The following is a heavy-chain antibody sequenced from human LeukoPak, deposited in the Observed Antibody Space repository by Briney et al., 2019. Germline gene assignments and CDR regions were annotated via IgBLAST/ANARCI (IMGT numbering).Heavy chain of an antibody. V-gene: IGHV4-34*01. CDR1: GGSFSGYY. CDR2: INHSGST. J-gene: IGHJ4*02. D-gene: IGHD6-13*01. CDR3: APFPHSSSNNYYFDY. Sequence: SETLSLTCAVYGGSFSGYYWSWIRQPPGKGLEWIGEINHSGSTNYNPSLKSRVTISVDTSKNQFSLKLSSVTAADTAVYYCAPFPHSSSNNYYFDYWGQGTLVTVSS.